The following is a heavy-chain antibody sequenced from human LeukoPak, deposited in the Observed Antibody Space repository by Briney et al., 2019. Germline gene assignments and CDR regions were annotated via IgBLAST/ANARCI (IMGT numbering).Heavy chain of an antibody. CDR1: GYTFTGYY. CDR2: INPNSGGT. J-gene: IGHJ3*02. V-gene: IGHV1-2*02. D-gene: IGHD1-26*01. Sequence: ALVKVSCKASGYTFTGYYMHWVRQAPGQGLEWMGWINPNSGGTNYAQKFQGRVTMTRDTSISTAYMELSRLRSDDTAVYYCARPGEYSGSYPDAFDIWGQGTMVTVSS. CDR3: ARPGEYSGSYPDAFDI.